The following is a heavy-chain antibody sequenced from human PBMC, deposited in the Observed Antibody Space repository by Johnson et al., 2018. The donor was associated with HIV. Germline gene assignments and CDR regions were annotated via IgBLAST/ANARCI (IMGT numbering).Heavy chain of an antibody. V-gene: IGHV3-30*03. CDR1: GFTFSTYA. D-gene: IGHD1-26*01. J-gene: IGHJ3*02. CDR3: ARDVVGDGSYPPEAFDI. Sequence: VQLVESGGGVVQPGRSLRLSCEASGFTFSTYAMHWVRQAPGKGLERVVVISYDGSSEYYADSVKGRFAVSRDNSRNTLYLQMNSLGPDDTAVYYCARDVVGDGSYPPEAFDIWGQGTMVTVAS. CDR2: ISYDGSSE.